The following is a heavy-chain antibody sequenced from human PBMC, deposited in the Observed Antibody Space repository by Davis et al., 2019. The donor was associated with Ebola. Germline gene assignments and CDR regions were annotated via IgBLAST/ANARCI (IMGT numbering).Heavy chain of an antibody. J-gene: IGHJ5*02. CDR2: ISAYNGNT. V-gene: IGHV1-18*01. CDR1: GYTFTSYG. D-gene: IGHD6-19*01. CDR3: ARAAYYSSGLPNWFDP. Sequence: ASVKVSCKASGYTFTSYGISWVRQAPGQGLEWMGWISAYNGNTNYAQKLQGRVTMTTDTSTSTAYMELRSLRSDDTAVYYCARAAYYSSGLPNWFDPWGQGTLVTVSS.